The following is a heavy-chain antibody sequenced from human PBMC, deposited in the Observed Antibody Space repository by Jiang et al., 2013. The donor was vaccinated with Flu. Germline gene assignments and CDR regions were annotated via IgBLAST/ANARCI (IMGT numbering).Heavy chain of an antibody. J-gene: IGHJ6*02. CDR2: TYYRSKWYN. Sequence: SQTLSLTCAISGDSVSSNSAAWNWIRQSPSRGLEWLGRTYYRSKWYNDYAESVKSRITVNPDTTKNQFSLQVNSVTPEDTAVYYCARDSIEGPYYRAYGMDVWGQGTTVTVSS. V-gene: IGHV6-1*01. CDR1: GDSVSSNSAA. D-gene: IGHD3-22*01. CDR3: ARDSIEGPYYRAYGMDV.